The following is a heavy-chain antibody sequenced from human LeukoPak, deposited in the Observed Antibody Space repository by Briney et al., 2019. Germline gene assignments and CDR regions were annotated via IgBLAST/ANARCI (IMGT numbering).Heavy chain of an antibody. CDR2: ISAYNGNT. Sequence: ASVKVSCKASGHTFTSYGISWVRQAPGQGLEWMGWISAYNGNTNYAQKLQGRVTMTTDTSTSTAYMELRSLRSDDTAVYYCARMAGDSSGYNPIDYWGQGTLVTVSS. D-gene: IGHD3-22*01. J-gene: IGHJ4*02. V-gene: IGHV1-18*01. CDR1: GHTFTSYG. CDR3: ARMAGDSSGYNPIDY.